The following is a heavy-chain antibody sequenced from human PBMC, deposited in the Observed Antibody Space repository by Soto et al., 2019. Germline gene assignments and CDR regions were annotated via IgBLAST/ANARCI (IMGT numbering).Heavy chain of an antibody. J-gene: IGHJ5*02. V-gene: IGHV4-39*01. D-gene: IGHD1-26*01. CDR3: ARHRGIVGVTNWFDP. CDR2: IYYSGST. CDR1: GGSISSSSYY. Sequence: SETLSLTCTVSGGSISSSSYYWGWIRQPPGKGLEWIGSIYYSGSTYYNPSLKSRVTISVDTSKNQFSLKLSSVTAADTAVYYCARHRGIVGVTNWFDPWGQGTLVTVSS.